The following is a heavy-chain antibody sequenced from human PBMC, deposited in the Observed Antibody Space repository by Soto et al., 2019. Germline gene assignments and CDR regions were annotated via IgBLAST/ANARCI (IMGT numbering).Heavy chain of an antibody. D-gene: IGHD5-12*01. CDR1: GFTFSSYA. V-gene: IGHV3-30-3*01. Sequence: QVQLVECGGGVVQPGRSLRLSCAASGFTFSSYAMHWVRQAPGKGLEWVAVISYDGSNKYYADSVKGRFTISRDNSKNTLYLQMNSLRAEDTAVYYCARDGGSGVEMATITGYWGQGTLVTVSS. J-gene: IGHJ4*02. CDR3: ARDGGSGVEMATITGY. CDR2: ISYDGSNK.